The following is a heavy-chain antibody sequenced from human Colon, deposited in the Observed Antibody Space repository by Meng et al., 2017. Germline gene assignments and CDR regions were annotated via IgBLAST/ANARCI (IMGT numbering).Heavy chain of an antibody. J-gene: IGHJ4*02. CDR3: ARDFHSTMTVFDS. D-gene: IGHD3-22*01. Sequence: QVLLAGAGPGMVKPSGNLSLNCAVSGGSLTNDNWWSWVRQPPGKGMEWIGAIFHAGNTNYNPSLKSRVTMSLDKSKNQFSLTLTSVTAADTAVYYCARDFHSTMTVFDSWGQGTLVTVSS. V-gene: IGHV4-4*02. CDR2: IFHAGNT. CDR1: GGSLTNDNW.